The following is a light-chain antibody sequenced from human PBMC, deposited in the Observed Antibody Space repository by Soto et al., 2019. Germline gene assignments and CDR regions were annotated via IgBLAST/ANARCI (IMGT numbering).Light chain of an antibody. V-gene: IGLV2-14*01. CDR2: DVN. CDR3: SSYTSSTTYV. CDR1: SSDVGGYNY. J-gene: IGLJ1*01. Sequence: QSALTQPASVSGSPGQSITISCTGTSSDVGGYNYVSWYQQHPGKAPKLMIYDVNTRPSGVSNRFSGSKSANTASLTISGLQAEDEADYYCSSYTSSTTYVFGTGNKLTVL.